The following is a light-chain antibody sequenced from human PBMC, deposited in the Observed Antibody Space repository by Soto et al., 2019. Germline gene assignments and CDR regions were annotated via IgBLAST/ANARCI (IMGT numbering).Light chain of an antibody. J-gene: IGLJ3*02. CDR1: SDINVGRYN. CDR2: YYSDSDK. V-gene: IGLV5-37*01. Sequence: QSVLTQPPSSSASPGESARLTCTLPSDINVGRYNIYWYQQKPGSPPRYLLYYYSDSDKGQGSGVPSRFSGSKDASANTGILLTSGLQSEDEADYYCMIWPSNAPGVFGGGTKLTVL. CDR3: MIWPSNAPGV.